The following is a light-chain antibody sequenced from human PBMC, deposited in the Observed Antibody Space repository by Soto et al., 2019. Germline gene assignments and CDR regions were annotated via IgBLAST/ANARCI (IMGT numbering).Light chain of an antibody. V-gene: IGLV2-14*01. CDR1: SSDVGGYNY. CDR3: SSYTSSSTLRV. CDR2: EVS. Sequence: QSALTQPASVSGSPGQSITISCTGTSSDVGGYNYVSWYQQHPGKAPKLMIYEVSNRPSGVSNRFSGSKSGNTASLTISELQAEDEADYYCSSYTSSSTLRVFGGGTKLTVL. J-gene: IGLJ3*02.